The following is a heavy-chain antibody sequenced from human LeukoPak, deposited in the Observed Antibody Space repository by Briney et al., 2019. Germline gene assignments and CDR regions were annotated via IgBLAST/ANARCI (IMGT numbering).Heavy chain of an antibody. D-gene: IGHD1-26*01. V-gene: IGHV3-30*03. Sequence: PGGSLRLSCAASKFTFSSYGMHWVPHTPRKGLERVSLISYDGINKYYADSVKGPFTISRDNSKNPLYLQMKSLRAEDTAVYYCATSESHWELPLWFDYWGQGTLVTVSS. CDR1: KFTFSSYG. CDR2: ISYDGINK. CDR3: ATSESHWELPLWFDY. J-gene: IGHJ4*02.